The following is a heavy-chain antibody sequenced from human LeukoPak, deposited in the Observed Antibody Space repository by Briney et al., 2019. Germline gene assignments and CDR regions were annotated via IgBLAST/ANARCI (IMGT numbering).Heavy chain of an antibody. V-gene: IGHV1-18*01. J-gene: IGHJ6*02. D-gene: IGHD2/OR15-2a*01. Sequence: GASVKVSCKASGYTFTSYGISWVRQAPGQGLGWMGWISAYNGNTNYAQKLQGRVTMTTDTPTSTAYMELRSLRSDDTAVYYCARETPVVSPVMGKDYYYGMDVWGQGTTVTVSS. CDR3: ARETPVVSPVMGKDYYYGMDV. CDR1: GYTFTSYG. CDR2: ISAYNGNT.